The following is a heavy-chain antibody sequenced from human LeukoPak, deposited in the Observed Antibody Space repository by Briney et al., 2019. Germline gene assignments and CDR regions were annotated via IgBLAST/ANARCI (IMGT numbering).Heavy chain of an antibody. CDR1: GFTFSSYA. CDR2: ISYDGSNK. Sequence: GGSLRLSCAASGFTFSSYAMHWVRQAPGKGLEWVAVISYDGSNKYYADSVKGRFTISRDNSRNTLYLQMNSLRAEDTAAYHCAKVRTTCSSTSCYEGFEDWGQGTLVTVSS. J-gene: IGHJ4*02. D-gene: IGHD2-2*01. CDR3: AKVRTTCSSTSCYEGFED. V-gene: IGHV3-30-3*01.